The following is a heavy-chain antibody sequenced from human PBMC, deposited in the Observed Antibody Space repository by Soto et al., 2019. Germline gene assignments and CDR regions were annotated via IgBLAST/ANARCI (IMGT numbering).Heavy chain of an antibody. CDR2: IWYDGSNK. V-gene: IGHV3-33*01. CDR3: ARDLLSCSGGSCYSSNAFDI. D-gene: IGHD2-15*01. CDR1: GFTFSSYG. J-gene: IGHJ3*02. Sequence: QVHLVESGGGVVQPGRSLRLSCAASGFTFSSYGMHWVRQAPGKGMEWVAVIWYDGSNKYYADSVKGRFTISRDNSKNTLYLQMNSLRAEDTAVYYCARDLLSCSGGSCYSSNAFDIWGQGTMVTVSS.